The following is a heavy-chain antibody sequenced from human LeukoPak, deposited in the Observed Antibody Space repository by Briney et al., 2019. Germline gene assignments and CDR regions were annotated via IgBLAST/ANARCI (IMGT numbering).Heavy chain of an antibody. CDR2: SSDYT. Sequence: GGSLRLSCAASGFTFSSFAMSWVRQAPGKGLEWVSASSDYTYYADSVKGRFTISRDNSKNTLYLQMDSLRTEDTAIYYCAKAQAPTGRNLFDPWGQGTLVTVSS. CDR1: GFTFSSFA. CDR3: AKAQAPTGRNLFDP. V-gene: IGHV3-23*01. D-gene: IGHD1-1*01. J-gene: IGHJ5*02.